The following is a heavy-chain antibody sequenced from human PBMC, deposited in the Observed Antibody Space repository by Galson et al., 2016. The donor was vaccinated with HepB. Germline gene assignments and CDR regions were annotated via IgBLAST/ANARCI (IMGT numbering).Heavy chain of an antibody. Sequence: SVKVSCKASGYTFTNYYLHWVRQAPGQGPEWMGTFRPSSGGTTYAQKLQGRVTMTGDTSTNTVYMELISLRAEDSALYYCAKDLTTVYYGSGSYHNEPFDYWGQGTLVAVSS. V-gene: IGHV1-46*04. J-gene: IGHJ4*02. D-gene: IGHD3-10*01. CDR2: FRPSSGGT. CDR3: AKDLTTVYYGSGSYHNEPFDY. CDR1: GYTFTNYY.